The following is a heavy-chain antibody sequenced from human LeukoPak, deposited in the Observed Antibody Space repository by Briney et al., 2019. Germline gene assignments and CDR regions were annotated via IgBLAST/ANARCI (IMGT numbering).Heavy chain of an antibody. CDR3: ARDFPSLVHDYYYGMDV. Sequence: SVKVSCKASGGTVSSYAISWVRQAPGQGLEWMGGIIPIFGTANYAQKFQGRVTITADESTSTAYMELSSLRSEDTAVYYCARDFPSLVHDYYYGMDVWGQGTTVTVSS. J-gene: IGHJ6*02. D-gene: IGHD6-6*01. V-gene: IGHV1-69*01. CDR1: GGTVSSYA. CDR2: IIPIFGTA.